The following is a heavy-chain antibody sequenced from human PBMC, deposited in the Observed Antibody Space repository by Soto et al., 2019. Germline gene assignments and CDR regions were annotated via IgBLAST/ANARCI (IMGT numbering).Heavy chain of an antibody. Sequence: QVQLVQFAGGVVQPGRSLRLSCGASGFSFGSYVMHWVRQAPGKGLEWVAHIWYDGSNECYADSVKGRFTVSRDNSKNALYLQMNGLREEDTAQYYCARDILTGGYKHFYSWGQGTLVNVSS. CDR2: IWYDGSNE. CDR3: ARDILTGGYKHFYS. V-gene: IGHV3-33*01. J-gene: IGHJ4*02. CDR1: GFSFGSYV. D-gene: IGHD1-26*01.